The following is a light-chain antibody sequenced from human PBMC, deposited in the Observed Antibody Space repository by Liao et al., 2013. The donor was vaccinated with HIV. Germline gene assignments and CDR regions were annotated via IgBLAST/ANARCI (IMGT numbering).Light chain of an antibody. CDR2: QDT. J-gene: IGLJ2*01. Sequence: SYELTQPPSVSVSPGQTASITCSGDKLGDKYASWYQQRPGQSPILVIYQDTKRPSGIPERFSGSNSGHTATLTISGTQAMDEADYYCQAWDSTTVEFGGGTKLTVL. V-gene: IGLV3-1*01. CDR3: QAWDSTTVE. CDR1: KLGDKY.